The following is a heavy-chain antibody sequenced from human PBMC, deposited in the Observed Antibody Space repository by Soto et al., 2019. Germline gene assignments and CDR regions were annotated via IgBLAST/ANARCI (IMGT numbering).Heavy chain of an antibody. Sequence: SRSLSLTCAISGDSVSSGSAAWNGIRQSPSRGLEWLGRTYYRSKWYNDYAVSVKSRITINPDTSKNQFSLQLNSVTPEDTAVYYCARAIENLYCSGGSRYPLSGMDVWGQGVTVT. CDR2: TYYRSKWYN. CDR1: GDSVSSGSAA. D-gene: IGHD2-15*01. CDR3: ARAIENLYCSGGSRYPLSGMDV. J-gene: IGHJ6*02. V-gene: IGHV6-1*01.